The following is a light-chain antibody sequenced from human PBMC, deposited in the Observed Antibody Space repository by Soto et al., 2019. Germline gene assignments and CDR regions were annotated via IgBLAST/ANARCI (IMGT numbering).Light chain of an antibody. J-gene: IGKJ1*01. CDR3: QQDGRYRT. CDR1: QSTSTW. CDR2: KAS. V-gene: IGKV1-5*03. Sequence: DIQMTQSPSTLSASVGDRVTITCRASQSTSTWLAWYQPKPGKAPNLLIYKASSLESGVPSRFSGSGSGTEFTLTISSLQPDVVATYYCQQDGRYRTFGQGTKVEIK.